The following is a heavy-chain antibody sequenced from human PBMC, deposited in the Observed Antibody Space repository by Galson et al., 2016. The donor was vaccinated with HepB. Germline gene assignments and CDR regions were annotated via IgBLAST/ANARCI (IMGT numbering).Heavy chain of an antibody. D-gene: IGHD6-6*01. Sequence: SVKVSCKASGYTFTSYAMHWVRQAPGQRLEWMGWINAGNGNTKYSQKFQGRVTITRDTSASSAYMEVSSLRSEDTAVYYCERGRYDSSSDYWGQGTLVTVSS. J-gene: IGHJ4*02. V-gene: IGHV1-3*01. CDR2: INAGNGNT. CDR3: ERGRYDSSSDY. CDR1: GYTFTSYA.